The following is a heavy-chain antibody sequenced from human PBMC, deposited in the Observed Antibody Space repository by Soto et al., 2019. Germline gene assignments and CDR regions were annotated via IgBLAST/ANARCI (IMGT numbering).Heavy chain of an antibody. V-gene: IGHV3-9*01. CDR3: ARGGGEGRCPGGGFYFGLDV. Sequence: EVQLVESGGGLVQPGWSLRLSCVASGFNFDDYAMHWVRQAPGKGLEWVSGITWSSGSIGYADSVTGRFTISRDNAKKTLNLQMNRGSVESTALYYGARGGGEGRCPGGGFYFGLDVWGQGTTVSVSS. CDR1: GFNFDDYA. CDR2: ITWSSGSI. D-gene: IGHD3-16*01. J-gene: IGHJ6*02.